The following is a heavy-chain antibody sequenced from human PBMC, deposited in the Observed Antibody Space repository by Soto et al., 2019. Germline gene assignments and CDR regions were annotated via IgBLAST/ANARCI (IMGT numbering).Heavy chain of an antibody. CDR3: ARYCAGNACYSRHYYAMDV. D-gene: IGHD2-21*02. CDR1: CYTLRNYI. J-gene: IGHJ6*02. CDR2: ISPYNGNT. V-gene: IGHV1-18*01. Sequence: QVQLVQSAGEVKKPGASAIVSCQASCYTLRNYIIAWLRQAPGQGLEWMGWISPYNGNTNYARQFRGRVTLTTDTSTSAADLELRNLGSDDAATYYCARYCAGNACYSRHYYAMDVWGQGTTVSVSS.